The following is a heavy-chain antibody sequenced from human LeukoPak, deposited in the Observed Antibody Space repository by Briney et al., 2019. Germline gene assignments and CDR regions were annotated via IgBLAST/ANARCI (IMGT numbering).Heavy chain of an antibody. CDR3: ARGGYTYGFVAKFDS. D-gene: IGHD5-18*01. CDR2: IYYSVST. CDR1: ADSISRYY. V-gene: IGHV4-59*01. J-gene: IGHJ4*02. Sequence: SVTLSLNCTVSADSISRYYWGWIRQPPGKGLEWIRYIYYSVSTNYNHSLKSRVTISLDTSKHQFSLKLSSVTAADTAVYYCARGGYTYGFVAKFDSWGQGTLVSVSS.